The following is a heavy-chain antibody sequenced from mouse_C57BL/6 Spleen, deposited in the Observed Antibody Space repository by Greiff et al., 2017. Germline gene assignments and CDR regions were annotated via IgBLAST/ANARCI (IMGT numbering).Heavy chain of an antibody. D-gene: IGHD2-2*01. CDR2: INPNNGGT. CDR1: GYTFTDYN. CDR3: AYGYDYFDD. J-gene: IGHJ2*01. V-gene: IGHV1-22*01. Sequence: EVQLQQSGPELVKPGASVKMSCKASGYTFTDYNMHWVKQSHGKSLEWIGYINPNNGGTNYKQKFKGKATLTVNKSSSTAYMQLRSLTSVDSAVYYCAYGYDYFDDWGQGTTLTVSS.